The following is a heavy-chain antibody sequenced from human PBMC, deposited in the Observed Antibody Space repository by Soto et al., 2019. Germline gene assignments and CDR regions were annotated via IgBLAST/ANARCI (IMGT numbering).Heavy chain of an antibody. V-gene: IGHV4-34*01. CDR3: AREMDQQPLVDY. CDR1: GGSFSGYY. D-gene: IGHD6-13*01. J-gene: IGHJ4*02. CDR2: INHSGST. Sequence: SETLCLTCAVYGGSFSGYYWRWIRQPPGKGLEWIGEINHSGSTSYTPSLKSRVTISVDTSKNQFSLKLSSVTAADTAVYYCAREMDQQPLVDYWGQGTQVTVSS.